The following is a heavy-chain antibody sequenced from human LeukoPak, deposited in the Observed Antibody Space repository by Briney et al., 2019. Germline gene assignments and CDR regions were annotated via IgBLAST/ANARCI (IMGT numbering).Heavy chain of an antibody. CDR1: GLSVSSNF. CDR2: IYGGGST. CDR3: ASPVVPAAIWNAFDI. J-gene: IGHJ3*02. Sequence: GGSLRLSCAATGLSVSSNFMSWVRQAPGKGLEWVSVIYGGGSTYYADSVKGRFTISRDTPKNTLYLQMNSLRVEDTAVYYCASPVVPAAIWNAFDIWGQGTMVTVSS. V-gene: IGHV3-53*01. D-gene: IGHD2-2*02.